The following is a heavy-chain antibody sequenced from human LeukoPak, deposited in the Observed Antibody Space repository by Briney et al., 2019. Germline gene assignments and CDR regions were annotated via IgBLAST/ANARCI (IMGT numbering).Heavy chain of an antibody. D-gene: IGHD6-19*01. V-gene: IGHV4-4*07. CDR3: ARPYRSGWYGTFDI. CDR2: IYPNGAT. J-gene: IGHJ3*02. Sequence: PSETLSLTCSLSGGSLSIYYWSWIRQPAGKGLEWLGPIYPNGATHYNPSLKSRVTISSDSSKSQYSLNLHSVTAADTAVYFCARPYRSGWYGTFDIWGQGTMVTVSS. CDR1: GGSLSIYY.